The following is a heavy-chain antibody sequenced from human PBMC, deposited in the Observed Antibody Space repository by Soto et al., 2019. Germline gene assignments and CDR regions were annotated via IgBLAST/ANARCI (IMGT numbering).Heavy chain of an antibody. V-gene: IGHV4-31*03. CDR3: ARDRSNYYGSRKYYYYYMDV. CDR2: IYYSGST. D-gene: IGHD3-10*01. CDR1: GGSISSGGYY. Sequence: SETLSLTCTVSGGSISSGGYYWSWIRQHPGKGLEWIGYIYYSGSTYYNPSLKSRVTISVDTSKNQFSLKLSSVTAADTAVYYCARDRSNYYGSRKYYYYYMDVWGKGTTVTVSS. J-gene: IGHJ6*03.